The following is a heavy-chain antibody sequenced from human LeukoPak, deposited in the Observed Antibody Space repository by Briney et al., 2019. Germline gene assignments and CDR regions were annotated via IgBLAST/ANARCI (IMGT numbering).Heavy chain of an antibody. CDR1: GFTFSSYS. V-gene: IGHV3-21*01. CDR3: ARDGRNYFDRSGYYSALAY. D-gene: IGHD3-22*01. Sequence: PGGSLRLSCAASGFTFSSYSMNWVRQAPGKGLEWVSSISSSSSYIYYADSVKGRFTISRDNAKNSLYLQMNSLRAHDTAVYYCARDGRNYFDRSGYYSALAYWGQGTLVTVSS. J-gene: IGHJ4*02. CDR2: ISSSSSYI.